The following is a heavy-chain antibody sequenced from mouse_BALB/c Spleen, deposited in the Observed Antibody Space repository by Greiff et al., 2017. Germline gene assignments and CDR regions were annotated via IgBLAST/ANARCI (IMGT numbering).Heavy chain of an antibody. Sequence: EVMLVESGGGLVKPGGSLKLSCAASGFTFSSYAMSWVRQTPEKRLEWVASISSGGSTYYPDSVKGRFTISRDNARNILYLQMSSLRSEDTAMYYCAREDIYYYGSSYYWGQGTTLTVSS. D-gene: IGHD1-1*01. CDR3: AREDIYYYGSSYY. J-gene: IGHJ2*01. V-gene: IGHV5-6-5*01. CDR1: GFTFSSYA. CDR2: ISSGGST.